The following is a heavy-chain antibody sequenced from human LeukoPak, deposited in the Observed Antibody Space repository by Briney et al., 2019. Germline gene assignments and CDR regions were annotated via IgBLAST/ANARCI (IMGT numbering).Heavy chain of an antibody. CDR3: ARHAGVLRYFDWLLVPDAFDI. Sequence: PSETLSLTCTVSGGSISSSSYYWGWIRQPPGKGLEWIGSIYYSGSTYYNPSLKSRVTISVDTSKNQFSLKLSSVTAADTAVYYCARHAGVLRYFDWLLVPDAFDIWGQGTMVTVSS. CDR1: GGSISSSSYY. J-gene: IGHJ3*02. V-gene: IGHV4-39*01. CDR2: IYYSGST. D-gene: IGHD3-9*01.